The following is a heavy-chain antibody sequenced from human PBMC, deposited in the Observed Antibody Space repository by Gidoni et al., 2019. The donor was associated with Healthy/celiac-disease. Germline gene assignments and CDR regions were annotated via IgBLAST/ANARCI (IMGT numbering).Heavy chain of an antibody. J-gene: IGHJ2*01. CDR2: FSWNGGSI. Sequence: EVQLVESGGGVIQPGRSMRPSCEASGSTFGDYARHWVRQAPGKGLGWVSGFSWNGGSIGYADSVKGRVTISRDNAKNSLYLQMNSLRAEDTALYYCGAVTSDFDLWGRGTLVTVSS. CDR3: GAVTSDFDL. D-gene: IGHD4-17*01. CDR1: GSTFGDYA. V-gene: IGHV3-9*01.